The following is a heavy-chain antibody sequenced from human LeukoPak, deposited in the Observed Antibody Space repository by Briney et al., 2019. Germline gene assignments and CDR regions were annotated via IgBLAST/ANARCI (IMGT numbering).Heavy chain of an antibody. V-gene: IGHV1-18*01. J-gene: IGHJ6*03. D-gene: IGHD4-17*01. CDR1: GYTFTSYG. CDR2: ISAYNGNT. CDR3: ARDDSGIPSYYYYYMDV. Sequence: ASVKVSCTASGYTFTSYGISWVRQAPGHGLEWMGWISAYNGNTNDAQKFQGTVTMSTDTSTSTDYMELRSLRSVDTAVYYCARDDSGIPSYYYYYMDVWGKGTTGTMSS.